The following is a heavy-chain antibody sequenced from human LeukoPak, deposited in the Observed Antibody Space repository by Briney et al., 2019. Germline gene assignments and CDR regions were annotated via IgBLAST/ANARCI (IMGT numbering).Heavy chain of an antibody. J-gene: IGHJ4*02. D-gene: IGHD5-24*01. CDR3: ARILRDGHNDPFDY. V-gene: IGHV4-39*01. CDR1: GGSISSDSYF. CDR2: VFYTGNT. Sequence: SSETLSLTCTVSGGSISSDSYFWGWIRQPPGKGLEWIGSVFYTGNTFYSPSLKSRVTLSVDTSKNQFSLRLTSVTAADAAVYYCARILRDGHNDPFDYWGQGTLVTVSS.